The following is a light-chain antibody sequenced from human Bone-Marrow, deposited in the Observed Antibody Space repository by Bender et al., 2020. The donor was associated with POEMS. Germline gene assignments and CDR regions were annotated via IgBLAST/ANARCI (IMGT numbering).Light chain of an antibody. CDR1: SSNIGTNP. Sequence: QSVLTQPPSASGTPGQRVTISCSGSSSNIGTNPVNWYQQLPGTAPKLLIYINNQRPSGVPDRFSGSKSGTSASLALSGLQSEDVADYYCAAWEDSLNGWVFGGGTKLTVL. V-gene: IGLV1-44*01. CDR3: AAWEDSLNGWV. J-gene: IGLJ3*02. CDR2: INN.